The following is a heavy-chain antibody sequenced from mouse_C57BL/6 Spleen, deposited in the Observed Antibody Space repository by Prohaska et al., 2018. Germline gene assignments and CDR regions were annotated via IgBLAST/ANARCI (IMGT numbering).Heavy chain of an antibody. CDR2: IRLKSVNYAT. Sequence: EVKLLESGGGLVQPGGSMKLSCVASGFPFSNYWMNWVRQSPEKGLEWVAQIRLKSVNYATNYAGSVKGRFTIYRDDAKSSVYLQMNNLRSEDNGIYYCTAPAGSSDYWGQGTTLTVSS. D-gene: IGHD1-3*01. J-gene: IGHJ2*01. CDR3: TAPAGSSDY. CDR1: GFPFSNYW. V-gene: IGHV6-3*01.